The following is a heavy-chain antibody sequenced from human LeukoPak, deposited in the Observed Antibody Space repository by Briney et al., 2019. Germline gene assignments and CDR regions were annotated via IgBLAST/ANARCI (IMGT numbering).Heavy chain of an antibody. CDR3: ATTSGYFYY. J-gene: IGHJ4*02. CDR2: INPSSGDT. CDR1: AYTFTDYY. V-gene: IGHV1-2*06. D-gene: IGHD1-26*01. Sequence: ASVKVSCKASAYTFTDYYVHWVRQASGQGLEWMGRINPSSGDTNYAQNFQGGVTMTRDTSIGTAYMELSRLGSDDTAVYYCATTSGYFYYWGQGTLVTVSS.